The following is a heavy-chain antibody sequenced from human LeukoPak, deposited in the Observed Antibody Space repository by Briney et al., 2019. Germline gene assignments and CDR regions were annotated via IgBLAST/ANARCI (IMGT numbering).Heavy chain of an antibody. D-gene: IGHD3-22*01. CDR1: GGSISSSSYY. CDR3: ARPPGSIYYYDSSGDDAFDI. V-gene: IGHV4-39*01. CDR2: IYYSGST. J-gene: IGHJ3*02. Sequence: SETLSLTCTVSGGSISSSSYYWGWIRQPPRKGLEWIGSIYYSGSTYYNPSLKSRVTISVDTSKNQFSLKLSSVTAADTAVYYCARPPGSIYYYDSSGDDAFDIWGQGTMVTVSS.